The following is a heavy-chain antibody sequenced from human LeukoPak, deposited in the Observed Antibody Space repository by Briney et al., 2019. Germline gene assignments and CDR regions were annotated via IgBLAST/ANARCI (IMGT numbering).Heavy chain of an antibody. CDR1: GFTFSSYA. V-gene: IGHV3-23*01. CDR2: ISGGGGST. J-gene: IGHJ6*02. D-gene: IGHD3-9*01. CDR3: AKDQQYYDILTGSAYYYGMDV. Sequence: GGSLRLSCAASGFTFSSYAMSWVRQAPGKGLEWVSAISGGGGSTYYADSVKGRFTISRGNSKNTLYLQMNSLRAEDTAVYYCAKDQQYYDILTGSAYYYGMDVWGQGTTVTVSS.